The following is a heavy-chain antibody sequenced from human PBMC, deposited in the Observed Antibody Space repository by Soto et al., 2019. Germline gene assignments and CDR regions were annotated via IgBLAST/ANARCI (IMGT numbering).Heavy chain of an antibody. V-gene: IGHV3-23*01. Sequence: GGSLRLSCAASGFTFSIYAMSWVRQAPGNGLEWVSAISGSGGSTYYSDSVKGRFTISRDNSKNTLYLQMNSLRAEDTAVYYCGNGAGYSYGYVFDYWGQGTLVTVSS. J-gene: IGHJ4*02. D-gene: IGHD5-18*01. CDR1: GFTFSIYA. CDR2: ISGSGGST. CDR3: GNGAGYSYGYVFDY.